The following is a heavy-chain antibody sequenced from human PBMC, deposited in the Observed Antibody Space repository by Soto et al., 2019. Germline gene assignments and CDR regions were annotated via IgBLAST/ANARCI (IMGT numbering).Heavy chain of an antibody. V-gene: IGHV1-8*01. CDR2: MNPDSSGT. Sequence: QVQLVQSGAEVKKPGASVKVSCKASGYTFTSFDIKWIRQATGQGLEWLGWMNPDSSGTGYAQKFQGRVTMTRNTSISTAYMELSSLRSEDTAVYYCARGLRDNSEDYWGQGTLVTVSS. CDR3: ARGLRDNSEDY. D-gene: IGHD3-10*01. CDR1: GYTFTSFD. J-gene: IGHJ4*02.